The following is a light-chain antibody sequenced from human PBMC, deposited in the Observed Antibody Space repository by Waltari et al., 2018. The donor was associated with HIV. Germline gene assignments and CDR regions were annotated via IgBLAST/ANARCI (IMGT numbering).Light chain of an antibody. CDR2: NGS. Sequence: SYVLTQSPSVSVAPGQTASITCGGNNIGIISVNCYQQKAGQAPVLVVDNGSDRPSGIPERFSGSRSGNTATLTISRVEAGDEADYYCHVWDRSSDHHVFGPGTKVTVL. J-gene: IGLJ1*01. CDR3: HVWDRSSDHHV. V-gene: IGLV3-21*02. CDR1: NIGIIS.